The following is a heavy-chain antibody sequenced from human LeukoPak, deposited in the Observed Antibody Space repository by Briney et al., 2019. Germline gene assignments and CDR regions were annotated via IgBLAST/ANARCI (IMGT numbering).Heavy chain of an antibody. Sequence: ASVKVSCKASGYTFTSYDINWVRQATGQGLEWMGWMNPNSGNTGYAQKFQGRVTMTRNTSISTAYMELSSLRSEATAVYYCARGRLYSSGYSSRYYYMDVWGKGTTVTVSS. J-gene: IGHJ6*03. CDR3: ARGRLYSSGYSSRYYYMDV. V-gene: IGHV1-8*01. D-gene: IGHD3-22*01. CDR1: GYTFTSYD. CDR2: MNPNSGNT.